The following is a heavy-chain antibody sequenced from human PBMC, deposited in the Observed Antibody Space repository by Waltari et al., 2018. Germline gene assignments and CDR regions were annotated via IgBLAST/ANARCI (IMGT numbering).Heavy chain of an antibody. CDR3: ATDKYNWNDASNRPLDY. V-gene: IGHV1-24*01. J-gene: IGHJ4*02. CDR2: FDPEDGET. D-gene: IGHD1-20*01. CDR1: GGTFRSYA. Sequence: QVQLVQSGAEVKKPGSSVKVSCKASGGTFRSYAISWVRQAPGQGLEWMGGFDPEDGETIYAQKFQGRVTMTEDTSTDTAYMELSSLRSEDTAVYYCATDKYNWNDASNRPLDYWGQGTLVTVSS.